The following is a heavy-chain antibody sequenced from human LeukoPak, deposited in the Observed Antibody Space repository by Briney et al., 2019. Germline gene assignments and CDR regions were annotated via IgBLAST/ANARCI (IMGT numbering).Heavy chain of an antibody. CDR3: ARGGIVATEMTGDY. D-gene: IGHD5-12*01. CDR2: ISVYNGNT. Sequence: ASVKVSCKASGYTFTSYGISWVRQAPGQGLEWMGWISVYNGNTNYAQKFQDRVIMTTDTSTSIAYMELRSLRFDDTAVYYCARGGIVATEMTGDYWGQGTLVIVSS. V-gene: IGHV1-18*01. J-gene: IGHJ4*02. CDR1: GYTFTSYG.